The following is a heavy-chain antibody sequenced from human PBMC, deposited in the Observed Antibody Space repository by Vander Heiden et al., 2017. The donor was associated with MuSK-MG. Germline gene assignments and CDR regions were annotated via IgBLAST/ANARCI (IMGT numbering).Heavy chain of an antibody. CDR2: ISGSGGAT. V-gene: IGHV3-23*01. J-gene: IGHJ4*02. CDR1: GFTFSSFG. D-gene: IGHD6-19*01. CDR3: AKAMSSTSIAVAGSDY. Sequence: EVQLLESGGGLVQPGGSLRLSCAASGFTFSSFGMAGFRQAPGKGLEWVSIISGSGGATYYADSVKGRFTISRDNSKDTLYLQMNSLRGEDTAVYYCAKAMSSTSIAVAGSDYWGQGTLVTVSS.